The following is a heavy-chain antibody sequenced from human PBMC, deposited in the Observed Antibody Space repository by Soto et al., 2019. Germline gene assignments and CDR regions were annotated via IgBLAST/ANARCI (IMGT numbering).Heavy chain of an antibody. Sequence: SETLSLTCAVSDFSISSGHYWGWIRQPPGKGLEWIGSIYHSGTTYNNPSLKSRVTMSVDTSKNQFSLKLSSVIAADTAVYYCARWRNDCSSTSCYHFDYWGQGTLVTVSS. D-gene: IGHD2-2*01. J-gene: IGHJ4*02. V-gene: IGHV4-38-2*01. CDR1: DFSISSGHY. CDR3: ARWRNDCSSTSCYHFDY. CDR2: IYHSGTT.